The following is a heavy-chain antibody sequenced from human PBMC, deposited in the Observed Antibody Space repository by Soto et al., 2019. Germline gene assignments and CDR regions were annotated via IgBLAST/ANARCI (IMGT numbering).Heavy chain of an antibody. D-gene: IGHD3-10*01. Sequence: QVQLVQSGAEVKKPGASVKVSCKASGYTFTGYYMHWVRQAPGQGLEWMGWINPNSGGTNYAQKFXXWXTXXRDTSISTAYMELSRLRSDDTAVYYCATGAGGMDVWGQGTTVTVSS. V-gene: IGHV1-2*04. J-gene: IGHJ6*02. CDR1: GYTFTGYY. CDR3: ATGAGGMDV. CDR2: INPNSGGT.